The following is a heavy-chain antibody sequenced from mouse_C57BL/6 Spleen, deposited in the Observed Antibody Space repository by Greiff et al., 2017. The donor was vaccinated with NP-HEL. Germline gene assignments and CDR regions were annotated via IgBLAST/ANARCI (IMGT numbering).Heavy chain of an antibody. CDR3: TSYYYGSSYYWYFDV. Sequence: EVKLMESGEGLVKPGGSLKLSCAASGFTFSSYAMSWVRQTPEKRLEWVAYISSGGDYIYYADTVKGRFTISRDNARNTLYLQMSSLKSEDTAMYYCTSYYYGSSYYWYFDVWGTGTTVTVSS. CDR1: GFTFSSYA. J-gene: IGHJ1*03. D-gene: IGHD1-1*01. CDR2: ISSGGDYI. V-gene: IGHV5-9-1*02.